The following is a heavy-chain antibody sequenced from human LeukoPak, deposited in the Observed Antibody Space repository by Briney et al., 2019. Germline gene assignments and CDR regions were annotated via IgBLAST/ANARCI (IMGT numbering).Heavy chain of an antibody. D-gene: IGHD6-13*01. Sequence: SETLSLTCTVSGGSISVGSYFWTWIRQPAGKRLEWIGRINTSGSTNYNPSLKSRVTISVDTSKNQFSLKLSSVTAADTAVFFCAREGYSSRWYSGYYYFDYWGQGTLVTVSS. J-gene: IGHJ4*02. CDR3: AREGYSSRWYSGYYYFDY. CDR1: GGSISVGSYF. V-gene: IGHV4-61*02. CDR2: INTSGST.